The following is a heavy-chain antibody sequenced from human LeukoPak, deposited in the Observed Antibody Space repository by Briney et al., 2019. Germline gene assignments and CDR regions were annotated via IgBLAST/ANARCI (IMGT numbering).Heavy chain of an antibody. CDR2: ITDSGGST. D-gene: IGHD2-15*01. J-gene: IGHJ4*02. Sequence: GGSLRLSCAASGFTFSNYAMNWVRQAPGKGLEWVSGITDSGGSTYYADSVKGRFTISRDNSENTLYLQMNTLRAEDTANYFCAKYQAAWWVIDYWGQGTLVTVSS. CDR1: GFTFSNYA. V-gene: IGHV3-23*01. CDR3: AKYQAAWWVIDY.